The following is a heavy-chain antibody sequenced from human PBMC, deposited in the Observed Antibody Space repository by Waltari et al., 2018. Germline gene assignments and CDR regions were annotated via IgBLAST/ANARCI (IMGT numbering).Heavy chain of an antibody. J-gene: IGHJ4*02. D-gene: IGHD6-13*01. V-gene: IGHV3-43*01. CDR1: GLTFDDYT. CDR2: ISWDGGST. CDR3: AKDSGYSSSWYADY. Sequence: EVQLVESGGVVVQPGGSLRLSCEASGLTFDDYTMHWVRQAPGKGLEWVSLISWDGGSTYYADSVKGRFTISRDNSKNSLYLQMNSLRTEDTALYYCAKDSGYSSSWYADYWGQGTLVTVSS.